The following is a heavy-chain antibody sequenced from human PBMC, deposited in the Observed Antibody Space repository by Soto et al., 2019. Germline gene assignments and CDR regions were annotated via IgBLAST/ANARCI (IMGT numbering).Heavy chain of an antibody. Sequence: EVQLVESGGVVVQPGGSLRLSCAASGFTFDDYAMHWVRQAPGKGLEWVSLISWDGGSTYYADSVKGRFTISRDNSKNSLYLHMNSLRAEDTALYYCAKDITTMVRGRLDYYYYYGMDVWGQGITVTVSS. CDR1: GFTFDDYA. D-gene: IGHD3-10*01. CDR2: ISWDGGST. CDR3: AKDITTMVRGRLDYYYYYGMDV. V-gene: IGHV3-43D*04. J-gene: IGHJ6*02.